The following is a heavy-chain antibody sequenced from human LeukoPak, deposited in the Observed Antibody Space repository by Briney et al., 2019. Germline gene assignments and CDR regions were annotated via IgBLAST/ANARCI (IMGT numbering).Heavy chain of an antibody. J-gene: IGHJ6*03. V-gene: IGHV1-2*02. D-gene: IGHD3-10*01. Sequence: GASVKVSCKASGYTFTGYYMHWVRQAPGQGLEWMGWINPYSGCTNYAQKFQDRVTMTRDTSISTAYMELSSLRSEDTAVYYCARGGPYYYGSGSSRRSYYYYYMDVWGKGTTVTISS. CDR3: ARGGPYYYGSGSSRRSYYYYYMDV. CDR2: INPYSGCT. CDR1: GYTFTGYY.